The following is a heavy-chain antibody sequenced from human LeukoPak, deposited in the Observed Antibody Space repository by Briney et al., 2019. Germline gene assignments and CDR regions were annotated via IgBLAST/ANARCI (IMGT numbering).Heavy chain of an antibody. Sequence: GGSLRLSFVASGFSFNGDWMNWARQDPGKGLEWVANIKPDGSQKYYADSVKGRFTIARDNAEKSLFLQMNSLRAEDTAVYYCVRDGPAFLDFDYWGQGTLVTVSS. V-gene: IGHV3-7*01. J-gene: IGHJ4*02. CDR3: VRDGPAFLDFDY. CDR1: GFSFNGDW. D-gene: IGHD2-2*01. CDR2: IKPDGSQK.